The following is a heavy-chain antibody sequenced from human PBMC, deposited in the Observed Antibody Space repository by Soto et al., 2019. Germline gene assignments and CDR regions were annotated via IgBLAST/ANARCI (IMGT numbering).Heavy chain of an antibody. CDR3: ARAPKRSGWYFGYYYGMDV. Sequence: PGGSLRLSCAASGFTFSSYAMSWVRQAPGKGLEWVSAISGSGGSTYYADSVKGRFTISRDNSKNTLYLQMNSLRAEDTAVYYCARAPKRSGWYFGYYYGMDVWGQGTTVTVSS. J-gene: IGHJ6*02. V-gene: IGHV3-23*01. CDR2: ISGSGGST. D-gene: IGHD6-19*01. CDR1: GFTFSSYA.